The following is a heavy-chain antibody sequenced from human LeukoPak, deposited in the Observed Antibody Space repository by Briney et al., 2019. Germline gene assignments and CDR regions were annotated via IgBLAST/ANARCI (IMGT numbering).Heavy chain of an antibody. CDR2: FYHGGST. J-gene: IGHJ3*02. CDR1: GYSISTGYY. V-gene: IGHV4-38-2*02. D-gene: IGHD2-2*02. CDR3: ARALGVPAAIVGAFDI. Sequence: SETLSLTCTVSGYSISTGYYWDWIRQPPGKGLEWIGTFYHGGSTYYNPSLKSRVTISVDTSKNQFSLNLTSVTAADTAVYYCARALGVPAAIVGAFDIWGQGTMVTVSS.